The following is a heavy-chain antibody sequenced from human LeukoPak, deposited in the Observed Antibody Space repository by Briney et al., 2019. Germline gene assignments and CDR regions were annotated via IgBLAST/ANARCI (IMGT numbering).Heavy chain of an antibody. V-gene: IGHV4-59*01. Sequence: SETLSLTCTVSGGSISSYYWSWIRQPPGKRLEWIGHIYYSGSANYNPSLKSRVTISVDTSKNQFSLKMSSVTAADTAVYYCARGGVLNSSGWYLLFDYWGQGTLVTVSS. J-gene: IGHJ4*02. CDR3: ARGGVLNSSGWYLLFDY. CDR1: GGSISSYY. CDR2: IYYSGSA. D-gene: IGHD6-19*01.